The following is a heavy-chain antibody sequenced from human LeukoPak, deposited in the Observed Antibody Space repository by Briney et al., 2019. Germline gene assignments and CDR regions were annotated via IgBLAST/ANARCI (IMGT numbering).Heavy chain of an antibody. CDR1: GFTFTPYD. Sequence: PGTSLRLSCAASGFTFTPYDMTWVRQAPGKGLEWLSLISSSDTQVYYADSVKGRFTISRDNAKKTLYLQMNSLRAEDTAVYYCAREQLLRGIDYWGQGTRVTVSS. V-gene: IGHV3-21*01. J-gene: IGHJ4*02. D-gene: IGHD3-10*01. CDR3: AREQLLRGIDY. CDR2: ISSSDTQV.